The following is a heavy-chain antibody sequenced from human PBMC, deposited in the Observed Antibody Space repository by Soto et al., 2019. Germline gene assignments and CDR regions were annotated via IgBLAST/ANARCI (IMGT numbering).Heavy chain of an antibody. Sequence: EVQLVESGGGLVQPGRSLRLSSAASGFTFDDFAMHWVRQPPGKGLEWVSGISWNSASIVYADSVKGRFTISRDNAKNSLYLQLDSLGVEDTAFYYCAKGPGLVASSGSPDSWGQGTLVSVSS. J-gene: IGHJ4*02. CDR2: ISWNSASI. V-gene: IGHV3-9*01. D-gene: IGHD2-8*02. CDR1: GFTFDDFA. CDR3: AKGPGLVASSGSPDS.